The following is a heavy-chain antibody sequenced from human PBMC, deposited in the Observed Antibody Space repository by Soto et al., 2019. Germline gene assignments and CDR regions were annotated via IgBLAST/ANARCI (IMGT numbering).Heavy chain of an antibody. CDR3: ARDNGGRNWNLIRN. D-gene: IGHD1-20*01. CDR2: IIPIFGTA. V-gene: IGHV1-69*01. CDR1: GGTFSSYA. J-gene: IGHJ4*02. Sequence: QVQLVQSGAEVKKPGSSVKVSCKASGGTFSSYAISWVRQAPGQGLEWMGGIIPIFGTANYAQKFQGRVTITADESTSTDYMELSSLSSENTAEYYCARDNGGRNWNLIRNWGQGTPVTVSS.